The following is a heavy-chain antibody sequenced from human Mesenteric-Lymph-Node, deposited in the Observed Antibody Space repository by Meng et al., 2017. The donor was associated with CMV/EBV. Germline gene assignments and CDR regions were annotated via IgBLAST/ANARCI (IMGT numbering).Heavy chain of an antibody. CDR1: GYTFTDFY. CDR2: INPNSGVS. V-gene: IGHV1-2*06. J-gene: IGHJ5*02. D-gene: IGHD2/OR15-2a*01. CDR3: ARDNVNPEGFDP. Sequence: VPLVQSGPEVGKPGASVMVSCKASGYTFTDFYIHWVRQAPGQGLEWMGRINPNSGVSNSAQNFQGRVTMTRDTSISTAYMELGRLTSDDTAVYYCARDNVNPEGFDPWGQGTLVTVSS.